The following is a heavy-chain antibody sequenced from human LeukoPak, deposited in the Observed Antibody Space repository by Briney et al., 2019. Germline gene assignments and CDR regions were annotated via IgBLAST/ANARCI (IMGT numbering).Heavy chain of an antibody. CDR1: GGSISGGDYY. CDR3: ARHSRTQEYFGP. Sequence: SETLSLTCTVSGGSISGGDYYWGWIRQPPGKGLEWIGGVYYTGGTYYTPSLTSRVTVSVDTSKNQFFLKLRSVTAADTAVYFCARHSRTQEYFGPWGRGTQVTVSS. CDR2: VYYTGGT. V-gene: IGHV4-39*01. J-gene: IGHJ2*01. D-gene: IGHD3-9*01.